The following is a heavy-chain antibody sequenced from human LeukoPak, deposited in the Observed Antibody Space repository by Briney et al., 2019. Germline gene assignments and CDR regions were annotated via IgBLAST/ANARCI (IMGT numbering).Heavy chain of an antibody. D-gene: IGHD6-13*01. CDR1: GGSVSSSSYY. CDR3: ASLRRRGIAAAGTSFFGFDP. CDR2: IYYSGST. J-gene: IGHJ5*02. Sequence: SETLSLTCTVSGGSVSSSSYYWGWIRQPPGKGLEWIGSIYYSGSTYYNPSLKSRVTISVDTSKNQFSLKLSSVTAADTAVYYCASLRRRGIAAAGTSFFGFDPWGQGTLVTVSS. V-gene: IGHV4-39*01.